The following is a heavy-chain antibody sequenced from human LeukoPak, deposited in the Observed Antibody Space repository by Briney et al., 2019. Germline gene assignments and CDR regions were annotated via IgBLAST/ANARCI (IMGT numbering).Heavy chain of an antibody. V-gene: IGHV3-30*02. CDR3: AKRGSAWDLDY. Sequence: GGSLRLSCAASGFTFSSYAMHWVRQAPGKGLEWVAVIRYDGSERYYADSVKGRFTISRGDSKNTLYLQMNALRTEDTAVYYCAKRGSAWDLDYWGQGTLVTVPS. CDR2: IRYDGSER. J-gene: IGHJ4*02. D-gene: IGHD6-19*01. CDR1: GFTFSSYA.